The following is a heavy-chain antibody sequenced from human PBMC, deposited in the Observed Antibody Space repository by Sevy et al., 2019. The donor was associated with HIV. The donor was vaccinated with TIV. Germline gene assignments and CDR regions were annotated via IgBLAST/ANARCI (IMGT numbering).Heavy chain of an antibody. CDR1: GFTFSSYS. CDR3: ARDPASTAGTGGDY. Sequence: GGSLRLSCAASGFTFSSYSMNWVRQAPGKGLEWVSSISSSSSYIYYADSEKGRFTISRDNAKKSLYLQMNSLRAEDTAVYYCARDPASTAGTGGDYWGQGTLVTVSS. CDR2: ISSSSSYI. J-gene: IGHJ4*02. D-gene: IGHD6-13*01. V-gene: IGHV3-21*01.